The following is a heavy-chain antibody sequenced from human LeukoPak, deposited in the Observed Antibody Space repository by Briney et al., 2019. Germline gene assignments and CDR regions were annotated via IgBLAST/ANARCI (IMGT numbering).Heavy chain of an antibody. CDR3: AREAGYCSGGSCYDY. Sequence: KPSETLSLTCTVSGGSISSYYWSWIRQPPGKGLEWIGYIYYSGSTNYNPSLKSRVTISVDTSKNQFSLKLSSVTAADTAVYYCAREAGYCSGGSCYDYWGQGTLVTVSS. CDR1: GGSISSYY. J-gene: IGHJ4*02. D-gene: IGHD2-15*01. CDR2: IYYSGST. V-gene: IGHV4-59*01.